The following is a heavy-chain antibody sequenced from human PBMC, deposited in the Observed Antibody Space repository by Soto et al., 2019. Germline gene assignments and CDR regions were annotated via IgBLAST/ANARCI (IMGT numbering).Heavy chain of an antibody. V-gene: IGHV1-69*06. J-gene: IGHJ4*02. CDR1: GGTFSSYA. CDR2: IIPIFGTA. CDR3: ARGRYYYDSSGYYDY. D-gene: IGHD3-22*01. Sequence: ASVKVSCKASGGTFSSYAISWLRQAPGQGLEWMGGIIPIFGTANYAQKFQGRVTITADKSTSTAYMELSSLRSEDTAVYYCARGRYYYDSSGYYDYWGQGTLVTVSS.